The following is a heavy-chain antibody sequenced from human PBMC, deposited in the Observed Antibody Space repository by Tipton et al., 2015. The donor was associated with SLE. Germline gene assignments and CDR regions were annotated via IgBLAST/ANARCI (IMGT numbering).Heavy chain of an antibody. CDR3: ARVRVDTAMGVFDF. CDR1: GYTFTTYG. CDR2: ISTYNGNT. J-gene: IGHJ4*02. D-gene: IGHD5-18*01. V-gene: IGHV1-18*01. Sequence: QSGPEVKKPGASVSVSCKASGYTFTTYGISWVRQAPGQGLEWMGWISTYNGNTNYAQKLQGRVTMTSDTSTSTAYMELRSLRSDDTAIYYCARVRVDTAMGVFDFWGQGTLVTVSS.